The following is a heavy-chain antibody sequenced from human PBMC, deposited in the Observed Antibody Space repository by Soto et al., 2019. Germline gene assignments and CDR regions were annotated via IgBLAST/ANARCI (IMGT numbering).Heavy chain of an antibody. CDR3: ARQLGITGTFFDY. Sequence: SKTLSLTCTVSGGSISSSSYYWGWIRQPPGKGLEWIGSIYYSGSTYYNPSLKSRVTISVDTSKNQFSLKLSSVTAADTAVYYCARQLGITGTFFDYWGQGTLVTVSS. V-gene: IGHV4-39*01. CDR1: GGSISSSSYY. D-gene: IGHD1-7*01. J-gene: IGHJ4*02. CDR2: IYYSGST.